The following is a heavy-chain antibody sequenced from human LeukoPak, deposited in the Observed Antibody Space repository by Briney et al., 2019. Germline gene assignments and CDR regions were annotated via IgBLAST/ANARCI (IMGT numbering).Heavy chain of an antibody. J-gene: IGHJ5*02. CDR1: GGTFSSYA. CDR2: IIPVFGTS. V-gene: IGHV1-69*13. CDR3: ARVTGGRYCSTTSCYMRGWFDP. D-gene: IGHD2-2*02. Sequence: SVKVSCKASGGTFSSYAISWVRQAPGQGLEWMGGIIPVFGTSNYAQKFQGRVTITADESTRTAYMELSSLRSEDTAVYYCARVTGGRYCSTTSCYMRGWFDPWGQGTLVTVSS.